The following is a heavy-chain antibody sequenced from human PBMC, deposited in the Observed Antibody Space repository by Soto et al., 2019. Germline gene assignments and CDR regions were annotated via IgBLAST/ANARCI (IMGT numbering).Heavy chain of an antibody. CDR3: ASEQYYDFWSGQKSVYYFDY. CDR2: IIPIFGTA. CDR1: GGTFSSYA. J-gene: IGHJ4*02. Sequence: QVQLVQSGAEVKKPGSSVKVSCKASGGTFSSYAISWVRQAPGQGLEWMGGIIPIFGTANYAQKFQGRVTITADESTSTAYMELSSLRSEDTAVYYCASEQYYDFWSGQKSVYYFDYWGQGTLVTVSS. V-gene: IGHV1-69*01. D-gene: IGHD3-3*01.